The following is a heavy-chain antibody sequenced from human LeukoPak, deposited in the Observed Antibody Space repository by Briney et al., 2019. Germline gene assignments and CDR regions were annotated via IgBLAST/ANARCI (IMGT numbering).Heavy chain of an antibody. Sequence: SETLSLTCTVSGGSISSGSYYWSWIRQPPGKGLEWIGYIYYSGSTNYNPSLKSRVTILVDTSKNQFSLKLSSVTAADTAVYLCARGPGVTGGSYSYYYYMDVWGKGTTVTISS. J-gene: IGHJ6*03. CDR3: ARGPGVTGGSYSYYYYMDV. CDR2: IYYSGST. V-gene: IGHV4-61*01. D-gene: IGHD1-26*01. CDR1: GGSISSGSYY.